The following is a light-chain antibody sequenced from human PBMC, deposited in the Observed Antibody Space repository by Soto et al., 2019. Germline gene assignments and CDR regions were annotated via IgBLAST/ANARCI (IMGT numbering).Light chain of an antibody. Sequence: EIVITQSPSTLSVSPGERATLSCRASQSVSSNLAWYQQKPGQAPRLLIYGASTRATGIPARFSGSGSGAEFTLTISSLQSEDFAVYYCQQYNNWPGTFGQGTRWIS. V-gene: IGKV3-15*01. J-gene: IGKJ1*01. CDR2: GAS. CDR3: QQYNNWPGT. CDR1: QSVSSN.